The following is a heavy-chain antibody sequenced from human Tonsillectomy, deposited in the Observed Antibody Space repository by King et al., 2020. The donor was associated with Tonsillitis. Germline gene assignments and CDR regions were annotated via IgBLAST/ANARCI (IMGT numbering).Heavy chain of an antibody. Sequence: VQLVESGGGLVQPGGSLRLSCAASGFTFSSYSMNWVRQAPGKGLEWVSYISSSSSTIYYADSVKGRFTISRDNAKNSLYLQMNSLRDEDTAMYYCARDAGDYDSSGYYHFDYWGQGTLVTVSS. J-gene: IGHJ4*02. V-gene: IGHV3-48*02. D-gene: IGHD3-22*01. CDR3: ARDAGDYDSSGYYHFDY. CDR1: GFTFSSYS. CDR2: ISSSSSTI.